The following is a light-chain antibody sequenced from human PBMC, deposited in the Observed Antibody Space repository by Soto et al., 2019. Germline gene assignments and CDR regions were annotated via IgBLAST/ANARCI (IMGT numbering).Light chain of an antibody. CDR2: AAS. CDR1: RDISSS. CDR3: QEYNCAPNT. V-gene: IGKV1-27*01. J-gene: IGKJ2*01. Sequence: DVQMTQSPSSLSASVGDRVTITCRASRDISSSLAWYQQNPGKVPKLLIYAASTLHAGVQSRFSGSGSGTFFTLTINSLQPEDVATYYGQEYNCAPNTFGRGTRLEIK.